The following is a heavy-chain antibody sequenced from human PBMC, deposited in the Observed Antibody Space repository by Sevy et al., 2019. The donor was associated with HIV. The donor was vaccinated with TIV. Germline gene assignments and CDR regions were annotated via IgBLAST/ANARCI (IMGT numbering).Heavy chain of an antibody. CDR3: AREANSGYDSCFDY. V-gene: IGHV3-7*01. CDR2: IKQDMSEK. CDR1: GFTFSSYW. J-gene: IGHJ4*02. D-gene: IGHD5-12*01. Sequence: GGSLRLSCAASGFTFSSYWMTWVRQAPGKGLEWVANIKQDMSEKYYADSVKGRFTISRDNARNSLYLQMESLRAEDTAVYYCAREANSGYDSCFDYWGQGTLVTVSS.